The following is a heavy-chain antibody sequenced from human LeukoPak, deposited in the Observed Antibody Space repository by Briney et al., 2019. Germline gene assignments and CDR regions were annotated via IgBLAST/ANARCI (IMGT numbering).Heavy chain of an antibody. Sequence: LGESLKISCKGSGYSFTSYWIGWVRQMPGKGLEGMGIIYPGDSDTRYSPSFQGQVTISADKSISTAYLQWSSLKASDTAMYYCARPMVRGVIAQYYFDYWGQGTLVTVSS. CDR1: GYSFTSYW. CDR2: IYPGDSDT. CDR3: ARPMVRGVIAQYYFDY. V-gene: IGHV5-51*01. J-gene: IGHJ4*02. D-gene: IGHD3-10*01.